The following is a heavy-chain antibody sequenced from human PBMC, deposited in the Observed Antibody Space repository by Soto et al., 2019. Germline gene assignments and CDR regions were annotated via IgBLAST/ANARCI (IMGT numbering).Heavy chain of an antibody. CDR1: GFTFSLYS. CDR3: ARAVTWGLDV. CDR2: ISRSSTGI. Sequence: EVQLVESGGGLVQPGGSLRLSCAASGFTFSLYSMSWVRQAPGKGLEWVSYISRSSTGIHYADSVKGRFTVSRDDVTNSMHLQMNSLRDGDTAVYYCARAVTWGLDVWGQGTTVSISS. V-gene: IGHV3-48*02. D-gene: IGHD3-10*01. J-gene: IGHJ6*01.